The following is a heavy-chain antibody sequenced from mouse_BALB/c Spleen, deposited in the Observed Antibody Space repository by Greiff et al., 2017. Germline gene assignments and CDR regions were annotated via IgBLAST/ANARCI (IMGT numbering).Heavy chain of an antibody. CDR2: ISYSGST. CDR3: APSLYDGYYAMDY. D-gene: IGHD2-3*01. CDR1: GYSITSDYA. J-gene: IGHJ4*01. V-gene: IGHV3-2*02. Sequence: EVKLQESGPGLVKPSQSLSLTCTVTGYSITSDYAWNWIRQFPGNKLEWLGYISYSGSTSYNPSLKSRISITRDTSKNQFFLQLNSVTTEDTATYYCAPSLYDGYYAMDYWGQGTSVTASS.